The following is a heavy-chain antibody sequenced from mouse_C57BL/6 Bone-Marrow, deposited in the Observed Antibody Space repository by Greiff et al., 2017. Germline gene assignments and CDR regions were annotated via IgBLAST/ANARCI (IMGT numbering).Heavy chain of an antibody. CDR2: IDPEDGDT. V-gene: IGHV14-1*01. CDR1: GFNIKDYY. CDR3: TTAAFYGSSPSYFDY. Sequence: EVQLQQSGAELVRPGASVKLSCTASGFNIKDYYMHWVQQRPEQGLEWIGRIDPEDGDTEYAPKFQGKATMTTDTSSNTAYLQLSSLTSEDTAVYYCTTAAFYGSSPSYFDYWGQGTTLTVSA. J-gene: IGHJ2*01. D-gene: IGHD1-1*01.